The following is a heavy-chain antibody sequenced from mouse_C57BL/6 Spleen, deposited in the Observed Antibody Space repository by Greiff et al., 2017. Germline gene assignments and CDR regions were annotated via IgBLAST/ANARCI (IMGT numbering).Heavy chain of an antibody. V-gene: IGHV5-4*01. CDR1: GFTFSSYA. Sequence: EVHLVASGGGLVKPGGSLKLSCAASGFTFSSYAMSWVRQTPEKRLEWVATISDGGSYTYYPDNVKGRFTISRDNAKNNLYLQMSHLKSEDTAMYYCASEENYYFGYRRQGFSRSVAS. J-gene: IGHJ2*02. CDR2: ISDGGSYT. CDR3: ASEENYYFGY.